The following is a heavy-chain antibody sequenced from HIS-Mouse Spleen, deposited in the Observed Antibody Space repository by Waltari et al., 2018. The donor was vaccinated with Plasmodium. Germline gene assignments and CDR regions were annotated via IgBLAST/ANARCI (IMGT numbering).Heavy chain of an antibody. CDR1: GGSISSSSYY. D-gene: IGHD1-26*01. V-gene: IGHV4-39*01. CDR2: IYYSGST. Sequence: QLQLQESGPGLVKPSETLSLTCTVSGGSISSSSYYWGWIRQPPGQGLEWIGSIYYSGSTYYNPYLKRRVTISVDTSKNQFSLKLSSVTAADTAVYYCARRGGSYYYFDYWGQGTLVTVSS. CDR3: ARRGGSYYYFDY. J-gene: IGHJ4*02.